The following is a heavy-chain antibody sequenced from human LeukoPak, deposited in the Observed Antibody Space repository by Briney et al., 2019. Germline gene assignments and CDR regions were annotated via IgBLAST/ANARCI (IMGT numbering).Heavy chain of an antibody. V-gene: IGHV4-39*01. CDR2: IYYSGST. CDR3: ARWEGEGYSSSLVAHDAFDI. D-gene: IGHD6-6*01. Sequence: SEILSLTCTVSGGSISSSSYYWGWIRQPPGKGLEWIGSIYYSGSTYYNPSLKSRVTISVDTSKNQFSLKLSSVTAADTAVYYCARWEGEGYSSSLVAHDAFDIWGQGTMVTVSS. J-gene: IGHJ3*02. CDR1: GGSISSSSYY.